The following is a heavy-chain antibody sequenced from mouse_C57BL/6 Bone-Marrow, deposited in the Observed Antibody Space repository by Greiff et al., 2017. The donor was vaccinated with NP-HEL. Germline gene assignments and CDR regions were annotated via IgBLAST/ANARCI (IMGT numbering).Heavy chain of an antibody. V-gene: IGHV1-80*01. D-gene: IGHD4-1*01. CDR2: LYPGDGDT. J-gene: IGHJ3*01. Sequence: VQLQQPGAELVKPGASVKISCKASGYAFSSYWMNWVKQRPGKGLEWIGQLYPGDGDTNYNGKFKGKATLTADKSSSTAYMQLSSLTSEDSAVYFCARSVWVWFAYWGQGTLVTVSA. CDR1: GYAFSSYW. CDR3: ARSVWVWFAY.